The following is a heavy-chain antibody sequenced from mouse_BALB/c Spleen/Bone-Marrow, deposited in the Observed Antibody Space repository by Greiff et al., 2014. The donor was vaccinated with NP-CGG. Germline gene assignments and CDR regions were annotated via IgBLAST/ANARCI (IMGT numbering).Heavy chain of an antibody. Sequence: LKESGSELVRPGASVKLSCKASGYTFTNFWMHWVRQRPGQGLEWIGSVYPGSDTANYDEKFKSKATLTVDTSSSTAYMQLSSLTSEDSAVYYCTRSLYYYPAYWGQGTLVTVST. J-gene: IGHJ3*01. CDR3: TRSLYYYPAY. D-gene: IGHD1-1*01. CDR2: VYPGSDTA. V-gene: IGHV1S22*01. CDR1: GYTFTNFW.